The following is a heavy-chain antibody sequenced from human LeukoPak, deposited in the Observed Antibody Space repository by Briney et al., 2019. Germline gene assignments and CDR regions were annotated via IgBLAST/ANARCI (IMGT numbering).Heavy chain of an antibody. CDR1: GYTFTSYD. Sequence: GASVKVSCKASGYTFTSYDINWVRQATGQGLGWMGWMNPNNDNTGYAQKFQGRVTMTRTTAITPATLELISLRSEDTAVSYCATDRGGGTYDFCDWGQGTLVTVSS. CDR3: ATDRGGGTYDFCD. D-gene: IGHD3-3*01. V-gene: IGHV1-8*01. CDR2: MNPNNDNT. J-gene: IGHJ4*02.